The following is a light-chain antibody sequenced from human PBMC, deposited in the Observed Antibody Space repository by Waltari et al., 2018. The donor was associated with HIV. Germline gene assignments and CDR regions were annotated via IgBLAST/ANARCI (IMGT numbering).Light chain of an antibody. J-gene: IGKJ4*01. CDR3: QQRSSWPGT. Sequence: EIVFTQSPATLSLSPGERATLSCRASRTVNSYLAGYQQKPAQAPRLLLYGASNRATGIPARFSGSGSGTDFNFTISSLEPEDFAIYYCQQRSSWPGTFGGGTKVEIK. CDR1: RTVNSY. CDR2: GAS. V-gene: IGKV3-11*01.